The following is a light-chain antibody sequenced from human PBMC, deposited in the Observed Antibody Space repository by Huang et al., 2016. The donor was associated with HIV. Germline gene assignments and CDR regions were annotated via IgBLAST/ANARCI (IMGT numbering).Light chain of an antibody. CDR1: QSVSSN. Sequence: EIVMTQSPATLSVSPGESATLSCRASQSVSSNLAWYQQKPGQAPRRRIYGASTRATGIPAMFSGSGSGTEFTLTISSLQSEDFAVYYCQQYNNWPPLTFGGGTKVEIK. CDR3: QQYNNWPPLT. J-gene: IGKJ4*01. V-gene: IGKV3-15*01. CDR2: GAS.